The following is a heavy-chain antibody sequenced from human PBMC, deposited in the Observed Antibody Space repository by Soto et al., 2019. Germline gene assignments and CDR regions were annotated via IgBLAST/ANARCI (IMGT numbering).Heavy chain of an antibody. V-gene: IGHV4-39*01. Sequence: PSETLSLTCTVSRGSISSSSYYWGWIRQPPGKGLEWIGSIYYSGSTYYNPSLKSRVTISVDTSKNQFSLKLSSVTAADTAVYYCARHDYIWGSYRASWYFDYWGQGTLVTVSS. CDR1: RGSISSSSYY. CDR2: IYYSGST. D-gene: IGHD3-16*02. CDR3: ARHDYIWGSYRASWYFDY. J-gene: IGHJ4*02.